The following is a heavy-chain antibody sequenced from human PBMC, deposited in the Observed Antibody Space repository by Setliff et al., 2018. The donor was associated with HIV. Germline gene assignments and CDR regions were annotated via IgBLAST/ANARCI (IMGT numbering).Heavy chain of an antibody. CDR2: IYYSENT. J-gene: IGHJ4*01. V-gene: IGHV4-39*01. CDR3: ATLRWLRSKHSDY. Sequence: LSLTCTVSGGSISSTDYYWGWFRQPPGKGLTWIGAIYYSENTYYNPSLKSRVTMSVDTSKNQFSLTLRSVTAADTAVYFCATLRWLRSKHSDYWGQGILVTVSS. D-gene: IGHD5-12*01. CDR1: GGSISSTDYY.